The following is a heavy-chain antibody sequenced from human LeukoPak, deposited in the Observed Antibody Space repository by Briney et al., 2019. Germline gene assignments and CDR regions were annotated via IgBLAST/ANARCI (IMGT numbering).Heavy chain of an antibody. CDR3: ARASSSWYNYFDY. D-gene: IGHD6-13*01. Sequence: PGRSLRLSCAASGFTFSSYGMHWVRQAPGKGLEWVAVIWYDGSNKYYADSVKGRFTISRDNSKNTLYLQMSSLRAEDTAVYYCARASSSWYNYFDYWGQGTLVTVSS. CDR2: IWYDGSNK. J-gene: IGHJ4*02. CDR1: GFTFSSYG. V-gene: IGHV3-33*01.